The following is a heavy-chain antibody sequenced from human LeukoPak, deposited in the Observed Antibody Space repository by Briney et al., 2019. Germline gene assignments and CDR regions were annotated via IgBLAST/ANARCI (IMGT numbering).Heavy chain of an antibody. CDR2: IYYGGST. CDR1: GGSISSYY. Sequence: SETLSLTCTVSGGSISSYYWSWIRQPPGKGLEWIGYIYYGGSTNYNPSLKNRVTISVDTSKNQFSLKLSSVTAADTAVYYCARDSYGSDDAFDVWGQGTMVTVSS. V-gene: IGHV4-59*01. D-gene: IGHD5-18*01. CDR3: ARDSYGSDDAFDV. J-gene: IGHJ3*01.